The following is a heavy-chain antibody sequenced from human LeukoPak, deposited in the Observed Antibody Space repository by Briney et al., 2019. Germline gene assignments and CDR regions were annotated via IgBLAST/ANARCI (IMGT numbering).Heavy chain of an antibody. Sequence: PGGSLRLSCAASGFTFTNAWMNWVRQAPGKGLEWVGRIKSKTDGGTTDYAAPVKGRFTISRDDSRNTLYLQMDSLKIEDTAVYYCTTDRYYDNSELQFQHWGQGTRVTVSS. CDR1: GFTFTNAW. CDR2: IKSKTDGGTT. D-gene: IGHD3-22*01. CDR3: TTDRYYDNSELQFQH. J-gene: IGHJ1*01. V-gene: IGHV3-15*07.